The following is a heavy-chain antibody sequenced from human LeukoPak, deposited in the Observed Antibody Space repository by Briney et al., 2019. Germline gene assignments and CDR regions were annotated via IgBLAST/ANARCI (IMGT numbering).Heavy chain of an antibody. CDR2: ISYSGST. Sequence: SETLSLTCAVYGGSFSGYYWSWVRQLPGKGLEWIGEISYSGSTNYNPSLKSRVTISMDTSKTQFSLKMRSVTDADTAVYYYAINDGSRSYYKTDYWGRGTLVTVSS. J-gene: IGHJ4*02. CDR1: GGSFSGYY. V-gene: IGHV4-34*01. D-gene: IGHD3-10*01. CDR3: AINDGSRSYYKTDY.